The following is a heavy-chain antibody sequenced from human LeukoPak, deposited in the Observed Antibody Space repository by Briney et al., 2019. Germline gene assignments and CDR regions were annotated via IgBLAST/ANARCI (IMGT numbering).Heavy chain of an antibody. J-gene: IGHJ4*02. Sequence: ASVKVSCKASGYTFTSYGISWVRQAPGQGLEWMGWISAYNGNTNYAQKLQGRVTMTRNTSISTAYMELSSLRSEDTAVYYCARPLYSSGDFDYWGQGTLVTVSS. CDR1: GYTFTSYG. CDR3: ARPLYSSGDFDY. V-gene: IGHV1-18*01. D-gene: IGHD6-19*01. CDR2: ISAYNGNT.